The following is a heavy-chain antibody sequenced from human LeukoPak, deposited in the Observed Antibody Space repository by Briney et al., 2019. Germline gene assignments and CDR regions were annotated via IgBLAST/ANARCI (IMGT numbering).Heavy chain of an antibody. CDR3: ARDYHSNAFGWFDR. D-gene: IGHD3-16*01. Sequence: PGGSLRLSCAASGFTFSIYWMHWVRQAPGEGLVWVSRINIDGSSTTYADSVKGRFTISRDNAKNTLYLQMNSLRAEDTAVYYCARDYHSNAFGWFDRWGLGTLVTVSS. J-gene: IGHJ5*02. CDR2: INIDGSST. V-gene: IGHV3-74*03. CDR1: GFTFSIYW.